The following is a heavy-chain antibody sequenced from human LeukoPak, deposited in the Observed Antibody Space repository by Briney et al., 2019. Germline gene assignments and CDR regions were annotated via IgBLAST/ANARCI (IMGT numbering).Heavy chain of an antibody. J-gene: IGHJ4*02. CDR2: ISAYNGNT. V-gene: IGHV1-18*01. D-gene: IGHD3-16*01. Sequence: ASVKVSCKASGYTFTSYGISWVRQAPGQGLEWMGWISAYNGNTNYAQKLQGRVTMTTDTSTSTAYMELRSLRSDDTAVYYCARDRDMITFGEANFDYWGQGTLVTVSS. CDR1: GYTFTSYG. CDR3: ARDRDMITFGEANFDY.